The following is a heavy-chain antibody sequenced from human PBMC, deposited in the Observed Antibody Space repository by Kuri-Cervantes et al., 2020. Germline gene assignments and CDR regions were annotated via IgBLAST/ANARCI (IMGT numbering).Heavy chain of an antibody. CDR2: ISAYNGNT. D-gene: IGHD3-3*01. Sequence: ASVKVSCKASGYTFTSYGISWVRQAPGQGLEWMGWISAYNGNTNYAQKLQGRVTMTTDTSTSTAYMELRSLRSDDTAVYYCARGSLRFLEWPQPNYFDYWGQGTLVTVSS. V-gene: IGHV1-18*01. J-gene: IGHJ4*02. CDR1: GYTFTSYG. CDR3: ARGSLRFLEWPQPNYFDY.